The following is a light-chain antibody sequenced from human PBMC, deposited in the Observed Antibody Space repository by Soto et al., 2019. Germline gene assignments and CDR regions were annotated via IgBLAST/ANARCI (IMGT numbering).Light chain of an antibody. CDR2: AAS. V-gene: IGKV1-39*01. Sequence: DIQMTQSPSSLSASVGDRVTIPCRASQSISSYLNWYQQKLGKAPKLLIYAASSLQSGVPSRFSGSGSGTDFTLTISSLQPEDFATYYCQQSYTTPLTFGGGTKVEIK. CDR1: QSISSY. CDR3: QQSYTTPLT. J-gene: IGKJ4*01.